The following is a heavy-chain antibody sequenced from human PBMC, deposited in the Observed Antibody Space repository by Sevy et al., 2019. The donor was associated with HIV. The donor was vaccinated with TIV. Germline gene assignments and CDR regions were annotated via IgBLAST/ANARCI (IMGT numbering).Heavy chain of an antibody. CDR2: IYTSGST. Sequence: SETLSLTCTVSGGYISSGSYYWSWIRQPAGKGLEWVGRIYTSGSTNYNPSLKSRVTVSVDTSKNQFSLKLSSVTAADTAVYYCARYGSGTYYFDYWGQGTLVTVSS. CDR3: ARYGSGTYYFDY. CDR1: GGYISSGSYY. J-gene: IGHJ4*02. D-gene: IGHD3-10*01. V-gene: IGHV4-61*02.